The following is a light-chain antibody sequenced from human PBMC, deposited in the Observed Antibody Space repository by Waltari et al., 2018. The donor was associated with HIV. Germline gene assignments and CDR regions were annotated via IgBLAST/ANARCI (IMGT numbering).Light chain of an antibody. CDR2: DVN. CDR3: SAYAGSNNLVL. V-gene: IGLV2-8*01. Sequence: QSALTQPPSASGSLGPSLTISCTGTSSDAGGYNYVSWYQQYPGEAPKLIIYDVNKRPSGVPDRFSGSKSGNTASLTVSGLQGEDEAQYYCSAYAGSNNLVLFGGGTKLTVL. CDR1: SSDAGGYNY. J-gene: IGLJ2*01.